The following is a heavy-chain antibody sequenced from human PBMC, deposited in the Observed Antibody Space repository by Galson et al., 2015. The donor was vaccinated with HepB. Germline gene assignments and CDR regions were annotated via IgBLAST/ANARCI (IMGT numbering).Heavy chain of an antibody. D-gene: IGHD3-16*01. CDR3: ARDRQDVAGSLSD. CDR1: GFTFSSYA. CDR2: ISYDGSNK. V-gene: IGHV3-30-3*01. J-gene: IGHJ4*02. Sequence: SLRLSCAASGFTFSSYAMHWVRQAPGKGLEWVAVISYDGSNKYYADSVKGRFTISRDNSKNTLYLQMNSLRAEDTAVYYCARDRQDVAGSLSDWGQGTLVTVSS.